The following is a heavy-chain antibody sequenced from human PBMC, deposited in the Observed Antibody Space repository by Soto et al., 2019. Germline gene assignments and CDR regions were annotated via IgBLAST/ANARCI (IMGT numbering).Heavy chain of an antibody. J-gene: IGHJ3*02. CDR3: ARDPNGDWDRAFDI. D-gene: IGHD4-17*01. CDR1: GDSVSSNSAA. CDR2: TYSRSKWYN. V-gene: IGHV6-1*01. Sequence: QSQTLSLTCAISGDSVSSNSAAWNWIRQSPSRGLEWLGRTYSRSKWYNDYAVSVKSRITINPDSSKNQFSLQLNSVTPEDTAVYYCARDPNGDWDRAFDIWGQGTMVTVSS.